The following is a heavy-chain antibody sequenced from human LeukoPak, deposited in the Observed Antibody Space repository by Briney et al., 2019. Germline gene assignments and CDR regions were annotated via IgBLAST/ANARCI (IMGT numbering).Heavy chain of an antibody. CDR2: IKGKIDGGTI. Sequence: PGGSLRLSCAASGFTFINAWMTWIRQAPGKGLEWVGRIKGKIDGGTIEYAAPVKGRFTISRDDSKSTVYLQMNSLKIEDTAMYYCTAGSPLDYWGQGTLVTVSS. CDR3: TAGSPLDY. CDR1: GFTFINAW. J-gene: IGHJ4*02. V-gene: IGHV3-15*01.